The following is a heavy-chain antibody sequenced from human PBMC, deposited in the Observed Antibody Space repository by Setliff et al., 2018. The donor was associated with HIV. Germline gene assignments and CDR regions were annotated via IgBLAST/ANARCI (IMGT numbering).Heavy chain of an antibody. V-gene: IGHV4-38-2*02. CDR1: GYLISSGYY. D-gene: IGHD6-19*01. CDR2: IYHSGST. J-gene: IGHJ4*02. Sequence: SETLSLTCTVSGYLISSGYYWGWIRQPPGKGLEWIGSIYHSGSTYYNPSLKSRVTISVDTSKNQFSLKLSSVTAADTAVYYCARRRSSGWYHYFDYWGQGTLVTVSS. CDR3: ARRRSSGWYHYFDY.